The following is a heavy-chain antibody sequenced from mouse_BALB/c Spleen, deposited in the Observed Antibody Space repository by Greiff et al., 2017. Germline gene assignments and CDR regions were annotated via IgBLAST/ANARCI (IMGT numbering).Heavy chain of an antibody. J-gene: IGHJ4*01. Sequence: VQLQQSGPGLVQPSQSLSISCTVSGFSLTSYGVHWVRQSPGKGLEWLGGIRSGGSTDYNAAFISSLSISKDNSKRQVFFKMNSRQADDTAKYYCDRNGGLQQGYAMDYWGQGTSVTVSS. CDR1: GFSLTSYG. CDR2: IRSGGST. CDR3: DRNGGLQQGYAMDY. D-gene: IGHD2-4*01. V-gene: IGHV2-4-1*01.